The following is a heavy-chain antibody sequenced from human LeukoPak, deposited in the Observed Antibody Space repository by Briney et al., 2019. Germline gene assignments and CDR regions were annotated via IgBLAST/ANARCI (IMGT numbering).Heavy chain of an antibody. J-gene: IGHJ4*02. V-gene: IGHV3-48*01. CDR3: AGVESSGTGNLY. CDR1: GFTFSTHG. D-gene: IGHD1-14*01. Sequence: GGSLRLSCAASGFTFSTHGMIWVRQAPGKGLEWVSYISSDSNTIQYADSVRGRFTIPRDNAETSLFLQMSSLRPEEPAIYYCAGVESSGTGNLYWGEGSLVTVSS. CDR2: ISSDSNTI.